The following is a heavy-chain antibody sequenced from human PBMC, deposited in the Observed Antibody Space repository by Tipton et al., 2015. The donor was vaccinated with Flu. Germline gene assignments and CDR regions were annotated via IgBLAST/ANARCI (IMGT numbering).Heavy chain of an antibody. CDR1: GGSISSSNW. CDR2: IYHSGST. CDR3: ASTILWFGEVNGRPFDY. J-gene: IGHJ4*02. Sequence: SLRLSCAVSGGSISSSNWWSWARQPPGKGLEWIGEIYHSGSTNYNPSLKSRVTISVDKSKNQFSLKLSSVTAADTAVYYCASTILWFGEVNGRPFDYWGQGTLVTVSS. V-gene: IGHV4-4*02. D-gene: IGHD3-10*01.